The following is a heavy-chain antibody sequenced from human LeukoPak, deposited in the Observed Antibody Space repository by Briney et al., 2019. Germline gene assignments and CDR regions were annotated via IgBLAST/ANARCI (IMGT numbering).Heavy chain of an antibody. CDR3: ARGGSSVWSALNY. CDR2: VYHSGST. V-gene: IGHV4-59*01. D-gene: IGHD6-13*01. Sequence: SSETLSLTCSVSGGSISNYYWSWVRQPPGKTLEWIGYVYHSGSTNYNPSLKSRVTISVDTSKDQFSLNLNSVTAADTAVYYCARGGSSVWSALNYWGQGTLVTVSS. J-gene: IGHJ4*02. CDR1: GGSISNYY.